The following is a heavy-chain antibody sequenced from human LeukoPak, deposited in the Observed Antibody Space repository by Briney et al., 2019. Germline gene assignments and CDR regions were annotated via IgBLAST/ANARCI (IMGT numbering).Heavy chain of an antibody. Sequence: RGSLRLSCAASGFSFSSFWMSWVRQAPGKGLEWVANINPDGSNMLYVDSVKGRFTISRDNAKNSLYLQMNNLRAEDTAVYFCVSGFLQWLYWGQGTLVTVSS. V-gene: IGHV3-7*01. CDR1: GFSFSSFW. D-gene: IGHD3-3*01. CDR3: VSGFLQWLY. CDR2: INPDGSNM. J-gene: IGHJ4*02.